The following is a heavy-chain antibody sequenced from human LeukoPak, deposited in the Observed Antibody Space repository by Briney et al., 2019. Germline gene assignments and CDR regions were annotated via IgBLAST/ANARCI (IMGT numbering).Heavy chain of an antibody. CDR1: GFTFSSYW. J-gene: IGHJ3*02. CDR2: INSDGSST. V-gene: IGHV3-74*01. D-gene: IGHD6-19*01. Sequence: GGSLRLSCAASGFTFSSYWMHWVRQAPGKGLVWVSRINSDGSSTSYADSVKGRFTISRDNAKNTLHLQMNSLRAEDTAVYYCARKVTKEWLDVFDAFDIWGQGTMVTVSS. CDR3: ARKVTKEWLDVFDAFDI.